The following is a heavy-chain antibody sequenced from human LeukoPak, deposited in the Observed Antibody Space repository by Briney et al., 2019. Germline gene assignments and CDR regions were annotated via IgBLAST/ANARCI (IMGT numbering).Heavy chain of an antibody. CDR2: ISNSGSTI. D-gene: IGHD7-27*01. Sequence: PGGSLRLSCAASGFIFSSYTMNWVRQAPGKGLEWVSYISNSGSTIYYPDSLKGRFTISRDNAKNSVYLLMNSLRDEDTAVYYCVRDQNLNWGSRGFDYWGQGTLVTVSS. CDR1: GFIFSSYT. J-gene: IGHJ4*02. CDR3: VRDQNLNWGSRGFDY. V-gene: IGHV3-48*02.